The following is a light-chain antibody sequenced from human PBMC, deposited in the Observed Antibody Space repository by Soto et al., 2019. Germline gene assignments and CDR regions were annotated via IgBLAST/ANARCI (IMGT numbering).Light chain of an antibody. J-gene: IGKJ4*01. CDR2: ASY. Sequence: DIQMTQSPSSVSASLGARVTITCRASQPISSWLAWYQQKPGEAPTLLIFASYTLQSVVPSRCSGRGAGTHFTLTISSLQHEASAIYYCQLANSFPTFGRGTRVEIK. CDR1: QPISSW. CDR3: QLANSFPT. V-gene: IGKV1-12*01.